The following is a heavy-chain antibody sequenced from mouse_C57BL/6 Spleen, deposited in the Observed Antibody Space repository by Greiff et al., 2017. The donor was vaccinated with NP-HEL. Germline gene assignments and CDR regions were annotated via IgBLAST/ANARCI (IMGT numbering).Heavy chain of an antibody. CDR2: FHPNSGST. D-gene: IGHD1-1*02. CDR3: ARSLWSYAMDY. V-gene: IGHV1-64*01. CDR1: GYTFTSYW. Sequence: QVQLQQPGAELVKPGASVKLSCKASGYTFTSYWMHWVKQRPGQGLEWIGMFHPNSGSTNYNEKFKSKATLTVDKSSSTAYMQLSSLTSEDSAVYYCARSLWSYAMDYWGQGTSVTVSS. J-gene: IGHJ4*01.